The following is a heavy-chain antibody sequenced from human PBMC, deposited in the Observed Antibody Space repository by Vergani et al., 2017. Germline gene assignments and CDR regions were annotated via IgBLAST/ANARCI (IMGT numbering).Heavy chain of an antibody. V-gene: IGHV1-18*01. CDR3: GRDGITIFGVVITTYYYYGMDV. CDR1: GYTFTSYG. CDR2: ISAYNGNT. J-gene: IGHJ6*02. D-gene: IGHD3-3*01. Sequence: QVQLVQSGAEVKKPGASVKVSCKASGYTFTSYGISWVRQAPGQGLEWMGWISAYNGNTNYAQKLQGRVTMTTDTSTSTAYMELRSLRSDDTAVYYCGRDGITIFGVVITTYYYYGMDVWGQGTTVTVSS.